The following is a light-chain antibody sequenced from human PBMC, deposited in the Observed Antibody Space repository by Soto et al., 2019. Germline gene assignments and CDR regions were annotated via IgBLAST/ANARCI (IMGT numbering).Light chain of an antibody. Sequence: EIVLTQSPGTLSLFPGERATLSCRASQSLTTSYLAWYQQKPGQAPRLLIYGASSRATGIPDRFSGSGSGTDFTITISRLETEDFAVYYYQQYSSSPTFGQGTRLEIK. J-gene: IGKJ5*01. CDR2: GAS. V-gene: IGKV3-20*01. CDR1: QSLTTSY. CDR3: QQYSSSPT.